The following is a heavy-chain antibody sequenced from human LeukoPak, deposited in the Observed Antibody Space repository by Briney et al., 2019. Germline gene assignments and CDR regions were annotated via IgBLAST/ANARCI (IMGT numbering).Heavy chain of an antibody. V-gene: IGHV3-33*01. CDR1: GFTFSEFG. Sequence: GGSLRLSRAASGFTFSEFGMQWVRQAPGKGLEWVAVMWYDGSHQYYVGSVKGRFTISRDNSKNTLYLQMNSLRAEDTGVYYCAMPTSPFYYYGMDVWGQGTTVTVSS. J-gene: IGHJ6*02. CDR2: MWYDGSHQ. D-gene: IGHD6-6*01. CDR3: AMPTSPFYYYGMDV.